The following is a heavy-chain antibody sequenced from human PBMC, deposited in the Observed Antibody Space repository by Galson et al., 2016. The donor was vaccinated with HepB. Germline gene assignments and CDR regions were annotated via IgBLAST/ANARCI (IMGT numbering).Heavy chain of an antibody. D-gene: IGHD5-24*01. CDR3: ARDRAGYNWIDF. J-gene: IGHJ4*02. V-gene: IGHV3-21*01. Sequence: SLRLSCAASGFNFNTYDMNWVRQAPGKGLEWVSYISRTSSYIYYADSVRGRFTISRDNAKNSLFLQLNSLRAADTAIYYCARDRAGYNWIDFWGLGTLVTVSS. CDR1: GFNFNTYD. CDR2: ISRTSSYI.